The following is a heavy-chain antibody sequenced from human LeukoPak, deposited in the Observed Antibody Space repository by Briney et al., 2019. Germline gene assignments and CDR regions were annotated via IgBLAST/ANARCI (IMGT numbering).Heavy chain of an antibody. CDR2: IIPIFGTA. CDR1: GGTFSSYA. CDR3: ASDGVRAAGTIDY. J-gene: IGHJ4*02. Sequence: SVKVSCKASGGTFSSYAISWVRQAPGQGLEWMGGIIPIFGTANYAQKFQGRVTITADESTSTAYMELSSLRSEDTAVYYCASDGVRAAGTIDYWGQGTLVTVSS. D-gene: IGHD6-13*01. V-gene: IGHV1-69*01.